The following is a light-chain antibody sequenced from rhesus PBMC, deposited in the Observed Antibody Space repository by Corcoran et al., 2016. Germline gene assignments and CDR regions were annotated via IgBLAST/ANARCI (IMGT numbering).Light chain of an antibody. CDR3: QHGYGTPLT. CDR2: KAS. CDR1: ENVNNY. J-gene: IGKJ4*01. Sequence: DIQMTQSPSSLSASVGDRVTITCQASENVNNYLNWYQQKPGKAPKLLIYKASTLQSGVPSRFSGSGSGTDYTFPISRLQPEDVATYYCQHGYGTPLTFGGGTKVEIK. V-gene: IGKV1-74*01.